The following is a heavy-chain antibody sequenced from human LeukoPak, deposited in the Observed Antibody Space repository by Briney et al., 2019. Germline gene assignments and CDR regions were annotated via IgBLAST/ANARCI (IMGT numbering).Heavy chain of an antibody. Sequence: SETLSLTCTVSGGSISSGDYYWSWIRQPPGKGLEWIGYIYYSGSTYYNPSLKSRVTISVDTSKNQFSLKLSSVTAADTAVYYCAGEGWRLLFREYFHHWGQGTLVTVSS. J-gene: IGHJ1*01. CDR2: IYYSGST. CDR3: AGEGWRLLFREYFHH. V-gene: IGHV4-30-4*01. CDR1: GGSISSGDYY. D-gene: IGHD2-21*02.